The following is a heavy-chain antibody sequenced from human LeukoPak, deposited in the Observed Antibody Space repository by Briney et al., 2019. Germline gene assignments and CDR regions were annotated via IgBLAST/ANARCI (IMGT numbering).Heavy chain of an antibody. D-gene: IGHD6-13*01. V-gene: IGHV4-39*07. J-gene: IGHJ5*02. CDR3: ARAYSSSWYFNWFDP. Sequence: SETLSLTCTVSGGSISSSNYYWGWIRQPPGKGLEWIGTIYHSGSTYYNASLESRVTISVDTSKNQFSLKLSSVTAADTAVYYCARAYSSSWYFNWFDPWGQGTLVTVSS. CDR2: IYHSGST. CDR1: GGSISSSNYY.